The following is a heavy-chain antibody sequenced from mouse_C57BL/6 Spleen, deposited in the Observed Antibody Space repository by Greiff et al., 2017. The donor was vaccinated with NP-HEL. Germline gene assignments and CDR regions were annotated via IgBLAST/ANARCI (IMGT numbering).Heavy chain of an antibody. J-gene: IGHJ2*01. CDR2: IYPGSGNT. V-gene: IGHV1-66*01. Sequence: VQLQQSGPELVKPGASVKISCKASGYSFTSYYIHWVKQRPGQGLAWIGWIYPGSGNTKYNEKFKGKATLTADTSSSTAYMQLSSLTSEDSAVYYCARGDDYDGYWGQGTTLTVSS. D-gene: IGHD2-4*01. CDR1: GYSFTSYY. CDR3: ARGDDYDGY.